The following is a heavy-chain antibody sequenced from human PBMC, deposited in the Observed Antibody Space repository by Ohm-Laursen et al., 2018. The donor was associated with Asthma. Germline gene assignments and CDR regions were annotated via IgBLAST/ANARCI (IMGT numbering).Heavy chain of an antibody. CDR1: GFTFSSYA. V-gene: IGHV3-30-3*01. CDR2: ISYDGSNK. J-gene: IGHJ4*02. CDR3: AREIPRGSYLDY. Sequence: SLRLSCAASGFTFSSYAMHWVRQAPGKGLEWVAVISYDGSNKYYADSVKGRFTISRDNSKNTLYLQMNSLRAEDTAVYYCAREIPRGSYLDYWGQGTLVTVSS. D-gene: IGHD1-26*01.